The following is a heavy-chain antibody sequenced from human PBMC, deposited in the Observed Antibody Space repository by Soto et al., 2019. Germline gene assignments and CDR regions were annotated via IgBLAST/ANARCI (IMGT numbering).Heavy chain of an antibody. CDR3: SADHPHMAMGWPV. J-gene: IGHJ6*02. CDR1: GFDFGSFG. Sequence: QMQLVQSGPEVKEPGTSVRVSCRASGFDFGSFGIQFLRQTRGRGLEWIGWIVVVSGSTNYARHFQGRVAISRDMSANTAYLDIYDLKSADTAEYFCSADHPHMAMGWPVWGQGTTVTVSS. V-gene: IGHV1-58*02. CDR2: IVVVSGST. D-gene: IGHD1-26*01.